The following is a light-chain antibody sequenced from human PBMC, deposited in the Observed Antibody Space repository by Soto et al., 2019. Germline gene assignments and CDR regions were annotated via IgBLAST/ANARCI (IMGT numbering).Light chain of an antibody. CDR1: QSVTSNY. J-gene: IGKJ1*01. CDR2: GAS. CDR3: QHYVTSLTT. Sequence: EIVLTQSPGTLSLSPGERATLSCGASQSVTSNYLAWFQQKPGQAPRLLIFGASIRVKGIPDRFIGSGSGTDFTLTISRLEPEDFAVYYCQHYVTSLTTFGQGTKVDIK. V-gene: IGKV3-20*01.